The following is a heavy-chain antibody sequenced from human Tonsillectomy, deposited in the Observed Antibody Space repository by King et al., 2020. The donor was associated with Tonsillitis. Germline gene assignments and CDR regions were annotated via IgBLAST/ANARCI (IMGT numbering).Heavy chain of an antibody. CDR1: GGSVSSNSYY. CDR3: AIHAAIAAAGIDY. D-gene: IGHD6-13*01. J-gene: IGHJ4*02. V-gene: IGHV4-39*07. Sequence: QLQESGPGLVKPSETLSLTCTVSGGSVSSNSYYWGWIRQPPGKGLEWIGSLYYSGSTYHNPSLKSRVTISVETSKNQFSLKLSSVTAADTAVYYCAIHAAIAAAGIDYWGQGTLVTVSS. CDR2: LYYSGST.